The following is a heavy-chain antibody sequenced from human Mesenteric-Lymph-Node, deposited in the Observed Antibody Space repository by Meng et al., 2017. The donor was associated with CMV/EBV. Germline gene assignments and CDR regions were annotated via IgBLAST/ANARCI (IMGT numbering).Heavy chain of an antibody. V-gene: IGHV1-69*05. Sequence: SVKVSCKASGGTFSSYAISWVRQAPGQGLEWMGGIIPIFGTANYAQKFQGRVTITTDESTSTAYMELSSLRSEDTAVYYCARDGRYSGSYWAPFDYWGQGTLVTVSS. CDR2: IIPIFGTA. J-gene: IGHJ4*02. D-gene: IGHD1-26*01. CDR1: GGTFSSYA. CDR3: ARDGRYSGSYWAPFDY.